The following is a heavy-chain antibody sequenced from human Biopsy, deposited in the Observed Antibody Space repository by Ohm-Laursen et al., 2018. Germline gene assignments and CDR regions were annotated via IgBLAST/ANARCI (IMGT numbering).Heavy chain of an antibody. CDR3: ARRGSQGYCTGGSCVDY. V-gene: IGHV4-59*08. J-gene: IGHJ4*02. CDR1: RDSISNYY. CDR2: IYYTGST. Sequence: SDTLSLTCTVSRDSISNYYWTWIRQSPGKGLEWIGYIYYTGSTNYNPSVKSRVTISVDTSKNQFSLKLSSATAADTAVLYCARRGSQGYCTGGSCVDYWGQGALVTVSS. D-gene: IGHD2-15*01.